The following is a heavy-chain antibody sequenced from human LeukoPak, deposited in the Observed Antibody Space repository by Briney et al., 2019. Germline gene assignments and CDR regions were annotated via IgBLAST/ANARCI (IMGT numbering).Heavy chain of an antibody. Sequence: GGSLRLSCAASGFTFSSHGMNWVRQAPGKGLEWVSGISPNGVITYYADSVNGRLTISRDNSKGTVYLQMNSLRAEDNAVEYCAKDDAWIQFGNWGRGTLVNVSS. CDR3: AKDDAWIQFGN. V-gene: IGHV3-23*01. D-gene: IGHD5-24*01. CDR2: ISPNGVIT. CDR1: GFTFSSHG. J-gene: IGHJ4*02.